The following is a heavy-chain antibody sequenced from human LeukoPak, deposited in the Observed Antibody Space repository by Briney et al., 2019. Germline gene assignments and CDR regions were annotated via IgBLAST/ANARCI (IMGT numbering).Heavy chain of an antibody. CDR1: GGSLSSSSYY. V-gene: IGHV4-39*01. Sequence: SEPLSLTCTVSGGSLSSSSYYWGWIRQPPGKGLEWIGSIYYSGSTYYNPSLKSRVTISVDTSKNQFSLNLSSVTAADTAVYYCASVYGSGSYEFDYWGQGTLVTVSS. CDR2: IYYSGST. CDR3: ASVYGSGSYEFDY. J-gene: IGHJ4*02. D-gene: IGHD3-10*01.